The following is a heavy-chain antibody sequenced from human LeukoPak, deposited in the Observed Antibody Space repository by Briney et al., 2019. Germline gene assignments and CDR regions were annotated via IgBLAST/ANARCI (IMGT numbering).Heavy chain of an antibody. V-gene: IGHV3-30*18. D-gene: IGHD3-10*02. CDR2: ISYDGSNK. CDR1: GFTFSSYG. Sequence: GGSLRLSCAASGFTFSSYGMRWGRQAPGEGGEGVAVISYDGSNKYYADSVKGRFTISRDNSKNTLYLQMNSLRAEATAVYYCAELGITMIGGVWGKGTTVTISS. CDR3: AELGITMIGGV. J-gene: IGHJ6*04.